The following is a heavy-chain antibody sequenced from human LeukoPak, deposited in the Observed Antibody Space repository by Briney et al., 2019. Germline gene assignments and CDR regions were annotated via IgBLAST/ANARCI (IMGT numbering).Heavy chain of an antibody. CDR3: ATPNYYDSSGNYFDY. CDR1: GFTFSSYA. V-gene: IGHV3-30-3*01. Sequence: GRSLRLSCAASGFTFSSYAMHWVRQAPGKGLEWVAVISYDGSNKYYADSVKGRFTISRDNSKNTLYLQMSSLRAEDTAVYYCATPNYYDSSGNYFDYWGQGTLVTVSS. J-gene: IGHJ4*02. D-gene: IGHD3-22*01. CDR2: ISYDGSNK.